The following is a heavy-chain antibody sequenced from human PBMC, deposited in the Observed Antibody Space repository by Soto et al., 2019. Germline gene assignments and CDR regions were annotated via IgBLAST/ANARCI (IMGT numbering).Heavy chain of an antibody. D-gene: IGHD6-13*01. CDR2: ISGSGGST. CDR3: AKSGKVDYYYYGMDV. CDR1: GFTFSNYS. Sequence: GGSLRLSCAASGFTFSNYSMNWVRQAPGKGLEWVSAISGSGGSTYYADSVKGRFTISRDNSKNTLYLQMNSLRAEDTAVYYCAKSGKVDYYYYGMDVWGQGTTVTVSS. J-gene: IGHJ6*02. V-gene: IGHV3-23*01.